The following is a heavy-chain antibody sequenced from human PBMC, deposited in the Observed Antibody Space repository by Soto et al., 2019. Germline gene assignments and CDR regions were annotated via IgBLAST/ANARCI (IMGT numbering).Heavy chain of an antibody. CDR2: ISYDGSNK. J-gene: IGHJ4*02. D-gene: IGHD2-21*02. CDR1: GFTFSSYG. CDR3: AKDRDIVVVTGPPDY. V-gene: IGHV3-30*18. Sequence: SLRLSCAASGFTFSSYGMHWVRQAPGKGLEWVAVISYDGSNKYYADSVKGRFTISRDDSKNTLYLQMNSLRAEDTAVYYCAKDRDIVVVTGPPDYWGQGTLVTVSS.